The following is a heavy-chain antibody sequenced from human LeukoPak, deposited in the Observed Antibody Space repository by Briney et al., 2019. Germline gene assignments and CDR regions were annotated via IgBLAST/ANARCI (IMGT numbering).Heavy chain of an antibody. J-gene: IGHJ4*02. CDR1: GFTFSNAW. CDR3: TTDPPNYYDSSCSDY. Sequence: GGSLRLSCAASGFTFSNAWMSWVRQAPGKGLEWVCRIKSKTVGGTTDYAAPVKGRFPISRDYSKNTLYLQMNSLKAEDTAVYYCTTDPPNYYDSSCSDYWGQGTLVTVSS. D-gene: IGHD3-22*01. CDR2: IKSKTVGGTT. V-gene: IGHV3-15*01.